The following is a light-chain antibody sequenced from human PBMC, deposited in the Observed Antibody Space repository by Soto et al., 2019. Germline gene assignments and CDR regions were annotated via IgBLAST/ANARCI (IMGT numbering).Light chain of an antibody. V-gene: IGKV3D-15*01. CDR2: GAS. J-gene: IGKJ1*01. CDR3: QQYSNWPPWT. CDR1: QSVSTN. Sequence: IVMTQSPATLSVSPGQRATLSCRASQSVSTNLAWYQQKPGQAPRLLIYGASTRATGIPARFSGSGSGTAFTLTISVLQSSGFAVDYCQQYSNWPPWTCGRGTSVDFK.